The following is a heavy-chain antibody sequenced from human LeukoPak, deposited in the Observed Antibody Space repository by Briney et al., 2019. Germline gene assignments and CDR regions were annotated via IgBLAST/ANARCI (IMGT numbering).Heavy chain of an antibody. D-gene: IGHD2-15*01. V-gene: IGHV4-39*01. Sequence: PSETLSLTCTVSGGSISSSNYYWGWIRQPPGKGLEWIGNIYYSGSTYYNPSLKSRVAISVDTSKNQLSLKLSSVTAADTAVSYCARPLGDCSSGSCYFFDYWGQGTLVTVSS. CDR2: IYYSGST. CDR3: ARPLGDCSSGSCYFFDY. J-gene: IGHJ4*02. CDR1: GGSISSSNYY.